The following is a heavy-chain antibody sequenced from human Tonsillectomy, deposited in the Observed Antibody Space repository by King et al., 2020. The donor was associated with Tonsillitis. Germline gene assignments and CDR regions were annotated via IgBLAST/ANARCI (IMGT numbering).Heavy chain of an antibody. Sequence: QLVQSGGGLVQPGRSLRLSCAASGFTFDDYAMHWVRHAPGKGLEWVSGISWNSGSIGYADSVKGRFTISRDNAKNSLYLQMNSLRAEDTALYYCAKGDSSGYYQPLFDYWGQGTLVTVSS. J-gene: IGHJ4*02. CDR3: AKGDSSGYYQPLFDY. V-gene: IGHV3-9*01. CDR1: GFTFDDYA. CDR2: ISWNSGSI. D-gene: IGHD3-22*01.